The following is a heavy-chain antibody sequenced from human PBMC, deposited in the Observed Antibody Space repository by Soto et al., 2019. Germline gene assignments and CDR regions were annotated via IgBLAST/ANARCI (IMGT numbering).Heavy chain of an antibody. CDR1: GGTFNTYA. Sequence: QVQLVQSGAEMKKPGSSVKVSCQSSGGTFNTYAMNWVRQAPGQGPEWMGDISPMFGAANYAPKFQGRVTITADASTGTSYMRLSSLASEDTALYFCAREVQVHSPAFVYWGQGTLVTVSS. CDR3: AREVQVHSPAFVY. J-gene: IGHJ4*02. V-gene: IGHV1-69*19. D-gene: IGHD3-10*01. CDR2: ISPMFGAA.